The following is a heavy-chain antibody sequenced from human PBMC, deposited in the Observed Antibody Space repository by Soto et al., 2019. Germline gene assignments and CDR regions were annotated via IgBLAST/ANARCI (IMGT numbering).Heavy chain of an antibody. CDR3: AKDLTSYCTNGVCHHTDGGQYYYGMDV. Sequence: QVQLVESGGGVVQPGRSLRLSCVASGFTFSSYGMHWVRQAPGKGLEWVAVISFDGSNEYYADSVKGRFTVSRDSSENTLSPQMNSVRAEDTAVYYSAKDLTSYCTNGVCHHTDGGQYYYGMDVWGQGTTVTVSS. D-gene: IGHD2-8*01. CDR1: GFTFSSYG. CDR2: ISFDGSNE. V-gene: IGHV3-30*18. J-gene: IGHJ6*02.